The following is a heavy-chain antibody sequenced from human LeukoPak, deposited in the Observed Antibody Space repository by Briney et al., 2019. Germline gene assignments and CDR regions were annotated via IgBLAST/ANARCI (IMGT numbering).Heavy chain of an antibody. V-gene: IGHV3-15*01. CDR3: TTLSDDVHY. D-gene: IGHD2-21*02. CDR1: GFIFRNAW. CDR2: MKSNLDGGTS. Sequence: GGSLRLSCAASGFIFRNAWMTWVRQAPGKGLEWVGRMKSNLDGGTSDYAAPVKGRFTISRDDSKNTLYLHLNSLRAEDTAVYYCTTLSDDVHYWGQGTLVTVS. J-gene: IGHJ4*02.